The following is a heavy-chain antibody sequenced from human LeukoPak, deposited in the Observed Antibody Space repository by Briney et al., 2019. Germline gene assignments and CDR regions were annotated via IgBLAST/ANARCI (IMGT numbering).Heavy chain of an antibody. CDR2: IKQDGSQK. D-gene: IGHD3-10*01. J-gene: IGHJ4*02. CDR3: AKRHSGISYYGSGSYYKD. V-gene: IGHV3-7*03. CDR1: GFTFSSYW. Sequence: GGSLRLSCAASGFTFSSYWMSWVRQAPGKGLEWVANIKQDGSQKSYVDSVKGRFAISRDNAKNTLYLQMNSLRAEDTAVYYCAKRHSGISYYGSGSYYKDWGQGTLVTVSS.